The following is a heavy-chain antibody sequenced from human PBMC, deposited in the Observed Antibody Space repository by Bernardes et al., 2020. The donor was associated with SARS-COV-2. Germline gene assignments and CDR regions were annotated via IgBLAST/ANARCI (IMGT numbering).Heavy chain of an antibody. J-gene: IGHJ6*03. CDR3: ARHGGYCSSTSCYTVYYYMDV. CDR2: IYPGDSDT. D-gene: IGHD2-2*02. Sequence: GGSLKISSKGSGYSFTSYWIGWVRQMPGKGLEWMGIIYPGDSDTRYSPSFQGQVTISADKSISTAYLQWSSLKASDTAMYYCARHGGYCSSTSCYTVYYYMDVWGKGTTVTVSS. V-gene: IGHV5-51*01. CDR1: GYSFTSYW.